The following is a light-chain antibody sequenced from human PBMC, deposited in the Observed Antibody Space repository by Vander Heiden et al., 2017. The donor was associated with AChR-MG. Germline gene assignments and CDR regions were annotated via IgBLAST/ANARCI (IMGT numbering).Light chain of an antibody. CDR2: GVS. Sequence: IVLTQSPGTLSLSPGETVTLSCRASQIISSNYLAWYQHRPGQAPTLLIYGVSIRATGIPARFSGSGSGTDFTLTISRLESEDFAVYYCHQYGSSPRTFGQGTRVEI. CDR3: HQYGSSPRT. V-gene: IGKV3-20*01. CDR1: QIISSNY. J-gene: IGKJ1*01.